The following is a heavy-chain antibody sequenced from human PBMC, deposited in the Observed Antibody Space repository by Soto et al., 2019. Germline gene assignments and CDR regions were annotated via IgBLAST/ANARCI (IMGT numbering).Heavy chain of an antibody. CDR1: GFSLSNSGVG. V-gene: IGHV2-5*02. D-gene: IGHD6-13*01. CDR2: IYWDDDK. Sequence: QITWKESGPTLVKPTQTLTLTCTFSGFSLSNSGVGVGWIRQPPGKALEWLALIYWDDDKRYSPSLTSKLTITKDTSKNQVVLTMTNMDPVDTATYYCAHSHSSSWYQDYFDYWGQGTLVIVSS. J-gene: IGHJ4*02. CDR3: AHSHSSSWYQDYFDY.